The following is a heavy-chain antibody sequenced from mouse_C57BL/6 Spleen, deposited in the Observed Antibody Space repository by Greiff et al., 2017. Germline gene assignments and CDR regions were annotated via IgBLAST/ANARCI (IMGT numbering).Heavy chain of an antibody. CDR1: GYTFTDYE. D-gene: IGHD2-5*01. Sequence: QVQLQQSGAELVRPGASVTLSCKASGYTFTDYEMHWVKQTPVHGLEWIGAIDPETGGTAYNQKFKGKAILTADKSSSTAYMALRSLTSEDSAVYYCRWSNYSYYFDYWGQGTTLTVSS. CDR3: RWSNYSYYFDY. V-gene: IGHV1-15*01. CDR2: IDPETGGT. J-gene: IGHJ2*01.